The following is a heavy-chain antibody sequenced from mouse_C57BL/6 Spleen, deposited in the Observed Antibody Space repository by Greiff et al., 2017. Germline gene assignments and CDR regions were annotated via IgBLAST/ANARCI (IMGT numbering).Heavy chain of an antibody. V-gene: IGHV1-81*01. CDR2: IYPRSGNT. CDR1: GYTFTSYG. D-gene: IGHD1-1*01. CDR3: ARGNYYGSSYGYFDV. Sequence: VQLQQSGAELARPGASVKLSCKASGYTFTSYGISWVKQRTGQGLEWIGEIYPRSGNTYYNEKFKGKATLTADKSSSTAYMELRSLTSEDSAVYFCARGNYYGSSYGYFDVWGTETTVTVSS. J-gene: IGHJ1*03.